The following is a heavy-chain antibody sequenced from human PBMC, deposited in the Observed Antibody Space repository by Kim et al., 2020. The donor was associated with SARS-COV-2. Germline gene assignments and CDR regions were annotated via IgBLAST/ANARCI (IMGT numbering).Heavy chain of an antibody. D-gene: IGHD6-6*01. V-gene: IGHV3-33*01. J-gene: IGHJ4*02. Sequence: GGSLRLSCAASGFTFSSYGMHWVRQAPGKGLEWVAVIWYDGSNKYYADFVKGRFTISRDNSKNTLYLQMNSLRAEDTAVYYCAREGSSSSFDYWGQGTLVTVSS. CDR1: GFTFSSYG. CDR3: AREGSSSSFDY. CDR2: IWYDGSNK.